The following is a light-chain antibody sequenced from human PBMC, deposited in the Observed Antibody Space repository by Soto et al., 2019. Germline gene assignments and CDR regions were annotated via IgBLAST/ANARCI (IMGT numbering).Light chain of an antibody. CDR2: TAS. CDR1: QIVNGNY. J-gene: IGKJ4*01. V-gene: IGKV3-20*01. CDR3: QQYGSSPQLT. Sequence: EIVLTQSPGTLSLSPGEGATLSCRASQIVNGNYLAWYQHKPGQAPRLLIYTASHRPTVIPDRFSGSGSGTDFTLGISRLEPEDFAVYYCQQYGSSPQLTFGGGTRVEMK.